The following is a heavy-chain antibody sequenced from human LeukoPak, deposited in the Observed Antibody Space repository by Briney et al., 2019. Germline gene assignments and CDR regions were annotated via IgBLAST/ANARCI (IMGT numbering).Heavy chain of an antibody. CDR1: GYSFTSYW. CDR2: IYPGDSDT. J-gene: IGHJ4*02. CDR3: ARKGFNDTSGYSYLDY. V-gene: IGHV5-51*01. D-gene: IGHD3-22*01. Sequence: GESLKISCKGSGYSFTSYWIGWVRQMPGKGLEWMGIIYPGDSDTRYSPSFQGQVTISADKSISTAYLQWSSLKASDTAMYYCARKGFNDTSGYSYLDYWGQGSLVTVSS.